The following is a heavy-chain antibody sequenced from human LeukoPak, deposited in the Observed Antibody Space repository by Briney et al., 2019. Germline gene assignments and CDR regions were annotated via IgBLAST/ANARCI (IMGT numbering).Heavy chain of an antibody. CDR1: GYSFTNYW. J-gene: IGHJ6*02. CDR3: ARRTGFLFGMDV. V-gene: IGHV5-10-1*01. D-gene: IGHD6-19*01. Sequence: GESLKISCKCSGYSFTNYWITWVRQMPGKGLEWMGKIDPSDSYTNYSPSFQGHVTISADKSISTAYLQWSSLKASDTAMYYCARRTGFLFGMDVWGQGTPVTVSS. CDR2: IDPSDSYT.